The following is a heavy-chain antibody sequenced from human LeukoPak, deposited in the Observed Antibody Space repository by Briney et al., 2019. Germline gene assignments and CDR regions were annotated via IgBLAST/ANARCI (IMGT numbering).Heavy chain of an antibody. D-gene: IGHD2-15*01. V-gene: IGHV3-23*01. J-gene: IGHJ4*02. CDR1: GFTFSDYT. Sequence: SGGSLRLSCVASGFTFSDYTMSWLRQSPVKGLEWVAAISGSGYKTYDADSMKGRFTISRDNSKSTLYLEMNNLRAEDTAVYFCARGEGQDVVRFAAYWGQGTLVTVSS. CDR3: ARGEGQDVVRFAAY. CDR2: ISGSGYKT.